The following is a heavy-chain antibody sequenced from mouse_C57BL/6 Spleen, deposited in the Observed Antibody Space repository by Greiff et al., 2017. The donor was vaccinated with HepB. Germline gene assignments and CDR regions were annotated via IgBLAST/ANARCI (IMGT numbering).Heavy chain of an antibody. D-gene: IGHD4-1*01. V-gene: IGHV5-4*01. Sequence: EVKVEESGGGLVKPGGSLKLSCAASGFTFSSYAMSWVRQTPEKRLEWVATISDGGSYTYYPDNVKGRFTISRDNAKNNLYLQMSHLKSEDTAMYYCAREGGANWDDYWGQGTTLTVSS. CDR3: AREGGANWDDY. J-gene: IGHJ2*01. CDR1: GFTFSSYA. CDR2: ISDGGSYT.